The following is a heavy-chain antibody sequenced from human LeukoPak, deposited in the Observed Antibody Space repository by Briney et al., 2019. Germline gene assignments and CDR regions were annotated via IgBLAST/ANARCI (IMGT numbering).Heavy chain of an antibody. CDR3: AREPPRITMVRGVNDAFDI. D-gene: IGHD3-10*01. Sequence: DPGGSLRLSCAASGFTVKDNFMSWVRQAPGKGLEWVSVLYSGGATYYADSVKGRFTISRDNSKNTLYLQMNSLRAEDTAVYYCAREPPRITMVRGVNDAFDIWGQGTMVTVSS. CDR2: LYSGGAT. CDR1: GFTVKDNF. V-gene: IGHV3-66*01. J-gene: IGHJ3*02.